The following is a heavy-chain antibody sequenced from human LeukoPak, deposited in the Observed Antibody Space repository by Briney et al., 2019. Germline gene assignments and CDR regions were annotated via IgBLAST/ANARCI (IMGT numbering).Heavy chain of an antibody. CDR3: ARGACGYSSSWYWWSGRTGYYYMDV. V-gene: IGHV1-8*01. CDR1: GYTFTSYD. D-gene: IGHD6-13*01. CDR2: MNPNSGNT. J-gene: IGHJ6*03. Sequence: ASVKVSCKASGYTFTSYDINWVRQATGQGLEWMGWMNPNSGNTGYAQKFQGRVTMTRNTSISTAYMELSSLRSEDTAVYYCARGACGYSSSWYWWSGRTGYYYMDVWGKGTTVTISS.